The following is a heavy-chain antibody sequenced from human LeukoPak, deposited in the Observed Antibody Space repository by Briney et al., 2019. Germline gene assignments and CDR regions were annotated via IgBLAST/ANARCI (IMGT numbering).Heavy chain of an antibody. V-gene: IGHV1-46*01. Sequence: ASVKVSCKASGYTFTTYYMHWVRQAPGQGLEWMGIINPSGGTTISAQKFQGRVTLSRDMSTSTVYMELSSLRSEDTAVYYCARETYGPKGDRYDYWGQGTLVTVSS. CDR2: INPSGGTT. CDR1: GYTFTTYY. D-gene: IGHD1-26*01. J-gene: IGHJ4*02. CDR3: ARETYGPKGDRYDY.